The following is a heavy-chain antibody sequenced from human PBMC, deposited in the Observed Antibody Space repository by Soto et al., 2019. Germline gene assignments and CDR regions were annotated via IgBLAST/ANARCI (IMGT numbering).Heavy chain of an antibody. CDR1: GFTFSSYG. Sequence: QVQLVESGGGVVQPGRSLRLSCAASGFTFSSYGMHWVRQAPGKGLEWVAVIWYDGSNKYYADSVKGRFTISRDNSKNTLYLQMSSLRAEDTAVYYCARDGYCSSTSCYSANYYYYGMDVWGQGTTVTVSS. CDR2: IWYDGSNK. J-gene: IGHJ6*02. CDR3: ARDGYCSSTSCYSANYYYYGMDV. V-gene: IGHV3-33*01. D-gene: IGHD2-2*02.